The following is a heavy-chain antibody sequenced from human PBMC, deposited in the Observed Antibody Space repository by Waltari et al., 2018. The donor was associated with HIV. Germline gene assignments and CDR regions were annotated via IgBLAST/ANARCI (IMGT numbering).Heavy chain of an antibody. CDR3: ARSQGYCRGGSCYSFDS. CDR1: GYTFIHYY. D-gene: IGHD2-15*01. V-gene: IGHV1-46*01. CDR2: IDPGGGYT. Sequence: QVHLVQSGTEVKKTGASVKVSCKASGYTFIHYYLHWVRQAPGRGLEWMGRIDPGGGYTTYAQKFQGRVTMTRDTSTSTVYMELNSLRSDDTAVFYCARSQGYCRGGSCYSFDSWGQGTLVIVSS. J-gene: IGHJ4*02.